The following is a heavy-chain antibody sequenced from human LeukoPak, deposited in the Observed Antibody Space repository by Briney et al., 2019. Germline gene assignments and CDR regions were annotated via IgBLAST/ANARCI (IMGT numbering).Heavy chain of an antibody. CDR3: ARSSLEARPIAARANCFDP. CDR2: IYTSGNT. D-gene: IGHD6-6*01. Sequence: PSETLSLTCTVSGGSISSGRYYWSWIRQPAGKGLEWIGRIYTSGNTNYNPSLKSRVTISVDTSKSQFSLKLDSVTAADTAVYYCARSSLEARPIAARANCFDPWGQGTLVTVSS. CDR1: GGSISSGRYY. J-gene: IGHJ5*02. V-gene: IGHV4-61*02.